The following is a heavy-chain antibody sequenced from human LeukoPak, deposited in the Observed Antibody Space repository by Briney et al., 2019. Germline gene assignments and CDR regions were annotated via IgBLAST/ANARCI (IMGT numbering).Heavy chain of an antibody. J-gene: IGHJ4*02. Sequence: PSETLSLTCTVSGGSISSYYWSSIRQTPGKGLEWIGDIYYSASNNYTPSLKGRVTISVDTYKTQFSLKLRSVTATATDVYYCARHTDIAPLSSLKYWGQGTLVTVSS. CDR2: IYYSASN. D-gene: IGHD6-13*01. CDR1: GGSISSYY. V-gene: IGHV4-59*08. CDR3: ARHTDIAPLSSLKY.